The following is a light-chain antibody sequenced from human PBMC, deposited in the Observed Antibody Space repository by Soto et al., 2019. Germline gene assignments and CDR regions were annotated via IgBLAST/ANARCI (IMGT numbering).Light chain of an antibody. CDR2: HTS. V-gene: IGKV3-15*01. CDR1: ESISGD. CDR3: HRYDNWPRT. Sequence: EIVMTQSPATLSVSPGERATLSCRASESISGDLAWYQQKPGLPPRLLIYHTSTRATGVPARFSSSESGTHFSHTLSSLQSEDSAVYYCHRYDNWPRTVGRGTKVDIK. J-gene: IGKJ4*02.